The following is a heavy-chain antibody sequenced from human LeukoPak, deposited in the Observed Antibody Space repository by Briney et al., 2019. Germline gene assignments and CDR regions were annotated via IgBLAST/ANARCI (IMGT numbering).Heavy chain of an antibody. CDR1: GYTFTSYD. D-gene: IGHD3-3*01. J-gene: IGHJ4*02. CDR2: MNPNSGNT. Sequence: AASVKVSCKASGYTFTSYDINWVRQATGQGLEWMGWMNPNSGNTGYAQKFQGRVTMTRNTSISTAYMELSGLRSEDTAVYYCARAYYDFETLLDYWGQGTLVTVSS. V-gene: IGHV1-8*01. CDR3: ARAYYDFETLLDY.